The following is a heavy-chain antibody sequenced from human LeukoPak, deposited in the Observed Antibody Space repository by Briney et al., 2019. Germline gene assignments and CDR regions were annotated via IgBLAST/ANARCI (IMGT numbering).Heavy chain of an antibody. CDR3: ARNHQVGRWLQFNY. CDR2: IIPIFGTA. Sequence: GASVKVSCKASGGTFSSYAISWVRQAPGQGLEWMGRIIPIFGTANYAQKFQGRVTITADESTSTAYMELSSLRSEDTAVYYCARNHQVGRWLQFNYWGQGTLVTVSS. V-gene: IGHV1-69*13. J-gene: IGHJ4*02. D-gene: IGHD5-24*01. CDR1: GGTFSSYA.